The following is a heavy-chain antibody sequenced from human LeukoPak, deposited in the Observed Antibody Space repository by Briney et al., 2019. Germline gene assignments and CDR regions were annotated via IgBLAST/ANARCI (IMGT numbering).Heavy chain of an antibody. CDR2: ISAYNGNT. D-gene: IGHD3-3*01. V-gene: IGHV1-18*01. J-gene: IGHJ4*02. CDR3: ARDGHNSYAYYDFWSGYYLGVSFDY. CDR1: GYTFTSYG. Sequence: ASVKVSCKASGYTFTSYGIRWVRQAPGQGLEWMEWISAYNGNTNYAQKLQGRVTMTTDTSTSTAYVELRSLRSDDTAVYYCARDGHNSYAYYDFWSGYYLGVSFDYWGQGTLVTVSS.